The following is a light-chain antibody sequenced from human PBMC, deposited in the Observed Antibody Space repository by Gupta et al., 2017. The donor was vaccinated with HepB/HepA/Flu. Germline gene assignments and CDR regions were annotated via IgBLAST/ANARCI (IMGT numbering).Light chain of an antibody. J-gene: IGKJ2*04. V-gene: IGKV3-20*01. CDR2: GTS. Sequence: EIVLTQSPGTLSLSPGERATLSCRASQSVSSSYLAWYQQKPGQAPRLLIYGTSNRATGIPDRFSGSGSGTDFTLAISRLEPEDFAVYYCQQYGSSPPMCSFGQGTKLEIK. CDR3: QQYGSSPPMCS. CDR1: QSVSSSY.